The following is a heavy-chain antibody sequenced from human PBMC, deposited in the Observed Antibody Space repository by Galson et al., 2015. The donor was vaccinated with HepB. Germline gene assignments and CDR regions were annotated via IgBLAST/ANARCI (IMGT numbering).Heavy chain of an antibody. Sequence: GGSISSGGSYWSWVRRHPGKGLEWIGCIDDVGATHFNPSLKNRIIMSLDTSNNLFFLSLTSMTAADTAVYYCARGRPIDHWGQGTLIKVSS. CDR1: GGSISSGGSY. CDR3: ARGRPIDH. V-gene: IGHV4-31*02. CDR2: IDDVGAT. J-gene: IGHJ4*02.